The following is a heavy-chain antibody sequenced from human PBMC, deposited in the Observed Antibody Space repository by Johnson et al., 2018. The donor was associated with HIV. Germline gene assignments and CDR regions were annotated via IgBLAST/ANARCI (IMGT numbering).Heavy chain of an antibody. CDR3: WFRNSWWDAFDI. CDR2: IKQDGSEK. CDR1: GFTFSSYW. Sequence: EVQLVESGGGLVQPRRSLRLSCAASGFTFSSYWMSWVRQAPGKGLEWVANIKQDGSEKYYVDSVKGRFTISRDNAKNSLYLQMNSLRAEDTAVYYCWFRNSWWDAFDIWGQGTMVTVSS. V-gene: IGHV3-7*01. D-gene: IGHD2-8*02. J-gene: IGHJ3*02.